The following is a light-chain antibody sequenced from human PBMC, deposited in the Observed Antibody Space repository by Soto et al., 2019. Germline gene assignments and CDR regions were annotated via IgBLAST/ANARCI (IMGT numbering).Light chain of an antibody. CDR2: EVS. CDR3: SSYTSSSTLDV. Sequence: QSALTQPASVSGSPGQSITISCTGTSSDVGGYNYVSWYQQHPGKAPKLMIYEVSKRPSGVSNRFSGSKSGNTASLTISGLQPEDEADYYCSSYTSSSTLDVFGTGTKLTVL. J-gene: IGLJ1*01. V-gene: IGLV2-14*01. CDR1: SSDVGGYNY.